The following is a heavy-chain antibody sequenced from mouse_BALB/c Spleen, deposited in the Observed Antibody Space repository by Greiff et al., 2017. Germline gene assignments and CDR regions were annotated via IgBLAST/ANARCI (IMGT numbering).Heavy chain of an antibody. CDR3: ASDYGGFAY. Sequence: DVKLQESGAELVRPGALVKLSCKASGFNIKDYYMHWVKQRPEQGLEWIGWIDPENGNTIYDPKFQGKASITADTSSNTAYLQLSSLTSEDTAVYYCASDYGGFAYWGQGTLVTVSA. V-gene: IGHV14-1*02. J-gene: IGHJ3*01. CDR2: IDPENGNT. D-gene: IGHD1-2*01. CDR1: GFNIKDYY.